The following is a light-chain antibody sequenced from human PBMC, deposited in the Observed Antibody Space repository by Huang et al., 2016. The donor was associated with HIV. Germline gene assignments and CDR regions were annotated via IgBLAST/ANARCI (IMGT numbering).Light chain of an antibody. CDR3: QQRSNWL. Sequence: EIVLTQSPATLSLSPGERATLSCRASQSVSSSLAWYQQKPGQAPRLLIYDASNSATGIPARFSGSGAGTDFTLTISSLEPEDFAVYYCQQRSNWLFGGGTKVEIK. J-gene: IGKJ4*01. CDR2: DAS. V-gene: IGKV3-11*01. CDR1: QSVSSS.